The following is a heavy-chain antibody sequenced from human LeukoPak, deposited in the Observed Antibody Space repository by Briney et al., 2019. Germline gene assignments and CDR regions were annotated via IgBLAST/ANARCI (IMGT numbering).Heavy chain of an antibody. CDR1: GFSLSTSGVG. V-gene: IGHV2-5*02. CDR2: IYWDDDK. Sequence: SGPTLVKPTQTLTLTCTFSGFSLSTSGVGVGWIRQPPGKALEWLALIYWDDDKRYSPSLKSRLTITKDTSKNQVVLTMTNMDPVDTATYYCAHLLRRLSAAGTGDWFDPWGQGTLVTVSS. D-gene: IGHD6-13*01. CDR3: AHLLRRLSAAGTGDWFDP. J-gene: IGHJ5*02.